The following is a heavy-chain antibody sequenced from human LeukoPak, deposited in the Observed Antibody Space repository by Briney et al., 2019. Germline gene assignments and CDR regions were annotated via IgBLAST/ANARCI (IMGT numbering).Heavy chain of an antibody. V-gene: IGHV4-59*01. J-gene: IGHJ4*02. CDR2: IYYSGST. CDR1: GGSISSYY. Sequence: SETLSLTCTVSGGSISSYYWSWIRQPPGKGLEWIGYIYYSGSTNYNSSLKSRVTISVDTSKNQFSPKLSSVTAADTAVYYCARAARDYYDSSGLPDYWGQGTLVTVSS. D-gene: IGHD3-22*01. CDR3: ARAARDYYDSSGLPDY.